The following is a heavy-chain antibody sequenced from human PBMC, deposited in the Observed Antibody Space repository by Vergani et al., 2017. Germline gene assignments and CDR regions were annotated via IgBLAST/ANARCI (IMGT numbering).Heavy chain of an antibody. D-gene: IGHD2-2*01. CDR2: INSDGSST. Sequence: EVQLVESGGGLVQPGGSLRLSCAASGFTFSSYWMHWVRQAPGKGLVLVSRINSDGSSTSYADSVKGRFTISRDNAKNTLYLQMNSLRAEDTAVYYCARDLGYCSSTSCQYGMDVWGQGTTVTVSS. V-gene: IGHV3-74*01. CDR3: ARDLGYCSSTSCQYGMDV. CDR1: GFTFSSYW. J-gene: IGHJ6*02.